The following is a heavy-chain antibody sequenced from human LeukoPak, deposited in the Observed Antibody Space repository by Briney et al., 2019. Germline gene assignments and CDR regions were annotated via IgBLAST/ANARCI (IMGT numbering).Heavy chain of an antibody. CDR1: GYTFTSYD. Sequence: ASVKVSCKASGYTFTSYDINWVRQATGQGLEWMGWMNPNSGNTGYAQKFQGRVTMTRNTPISTAYMELSSLRSEDTAVYYCARFGIAAAVAYYYYGMDVWGQGTTVTVSS. V-gene: IGHV1-8*01. D-gene: IGHD6-13*01. J-gene: IGHJ6*02. CDR3: ARFGIAAAVAYYYYGMDV. CDR2: MNPNSGNT.